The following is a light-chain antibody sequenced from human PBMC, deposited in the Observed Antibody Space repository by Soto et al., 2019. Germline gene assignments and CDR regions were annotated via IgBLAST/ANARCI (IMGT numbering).Light chain of an antibody. CDR3: ATWDAGLSGYV. J-gene: IGLJ1*01. CDR1: SSNIGSNY. CDR2: NNN. Sequence: QSALTQPPSASGTPGQGVIISCSGSSSNIGSNYVYWHQHLPGTAPKLLIFNNNQRPSGVPDRFSASKSGTSASLAIRGLRSDDEGDYYCATWDAGLSGYVFGSGTKVTVL. V-gene: IGLV1-47*02.